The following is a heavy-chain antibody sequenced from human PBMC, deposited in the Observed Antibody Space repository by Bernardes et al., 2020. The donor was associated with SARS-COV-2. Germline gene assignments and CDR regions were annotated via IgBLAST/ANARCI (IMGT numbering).Heavy chain of an antibody. CDR2: ISGRGGSA. V-gene: IGHV3-23*01. D-gene: IGHD1-1*01. CDR3: ARCVQAYYAMDV. J-gene: IGHJ6*02. CDR1: TFSSSA. Sequence: TFSSSAMTWVRQAPGKGLEWVAGISGRGGSAYYADSVKGRFTISRDNSKNTLYLQMNSLRAEDTAVSYCARCVQAYYAMDVWGQGTTVTVS.